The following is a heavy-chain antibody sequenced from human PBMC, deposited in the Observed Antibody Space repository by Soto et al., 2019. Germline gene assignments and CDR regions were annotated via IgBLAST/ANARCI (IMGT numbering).Heavy chain of an antibody. CDR1: GGTFSSYG. Sequence: ASVKVSCKASGGTFSSYGISWVRQAPGQGLEWMGWISAYNGNTNYAQKLQGRVTTTTDTSTSTAYMELRSLRSDDTAVYYCAGASMGAASGGIGFDPWGQGTLVTVSS. CDR3: AGASMGAASGGIGFDP. CDR2: ISAYNGNT. J-gene: IGHJ5*02. V-gene: IGHV1-18*01. D-gene: IGHD6-13*01.